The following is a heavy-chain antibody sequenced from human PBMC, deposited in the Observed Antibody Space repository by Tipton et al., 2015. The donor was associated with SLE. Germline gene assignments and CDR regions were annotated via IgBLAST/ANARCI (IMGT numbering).Heavy chain of an antibody. J-gene: IGHJ4*02. V-gene: IGHV4-61*09. CDR2: IYTSGNI. CDR3: MIRGSWDLDY. D-gene: IGHD6-13*01. CDR1: GGSIGSEHYF. Sequence: TLSLTCTVSGGSIGSEHYFWTWVRKPAGKGLEWIGHIYTSGNINYNPSLNSRVTMSVDTSKNQFSLTMISLTAADTAKDYCMIRGSWDLDYWGQGTLVTVSS.